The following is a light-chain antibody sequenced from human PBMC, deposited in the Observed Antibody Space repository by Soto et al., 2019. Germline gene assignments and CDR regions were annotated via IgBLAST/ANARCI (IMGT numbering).Light chain of an antibody. CDR3: GAWDDSLNHVV. Sequence: QSVLTQPPSASGTPGQRVTISCSGSSSNIGSNTVNWYQQLPGTAPKLLIYSNNQRPSGVPDRFSGSKSGTSASLAISGLQSEDEADYYCGAWDDSLNHVVFGGGTKLTVL. CDR1: SSNIGSNT. J-gene: IGLJ2*01. CDR2: SNN. V-gene: IGLV1-44*01.